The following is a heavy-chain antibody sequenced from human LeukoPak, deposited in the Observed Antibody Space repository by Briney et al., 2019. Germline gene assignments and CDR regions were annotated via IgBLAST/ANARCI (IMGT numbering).Heavy chain of an antibody. V-gene: IGHV1-8*01. CDR1: GYTFTSYD. CDR2: MNPNSGNT. D-gene: IGHD3-9*01. Sequence: ASVKVSCKASGYTFTSYDINWVRQATGQGLEWMGWMNPNSGNTGYAQKFQGRVTMTRNTSISTAYMELSSLRSEDTAVYYCARDRYFDWSYYYYYGMDVWGQGTTVTVSS. CDR3: ARDRYFDWSYYYYYGMDV. J-gene: IGHJ6*02.